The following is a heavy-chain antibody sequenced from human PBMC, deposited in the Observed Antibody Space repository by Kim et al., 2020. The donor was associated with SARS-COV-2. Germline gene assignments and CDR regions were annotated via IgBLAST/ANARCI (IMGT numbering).Heavy chain of an antibody. J-gene: IGHJ6*02. V-gene: IGHV3-33*01. CDR3: ARDTRDYYGMDV. Sequence: YYADSVKGRLTISRENSKNTLYLQMNSLRAEDTAVYYCARDTRDYYGMDVWGQGTTVTVSS.